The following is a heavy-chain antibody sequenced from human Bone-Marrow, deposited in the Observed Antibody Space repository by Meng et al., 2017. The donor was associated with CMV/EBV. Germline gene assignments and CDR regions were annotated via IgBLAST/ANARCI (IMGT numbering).Heavy chain of an antibody. CDR3: ARENTYYYDSSGYYGPY. V-gene: IGHV3-21*01. J-gene: IGHJ4*02. D-gene: IGHD3-22*01. CDR2: ISSSSSYI. CDR1: GFTFSSYW. Sequence: GGSLRLSCAASGFTFSSYWMSWVRQAPGKGLEWVSSISSSSSYIYYADSVKGRFTISRDNAKNSLYLQMNSLRAEDTAVYYCARENTYYYDSSGYYGPYWGQGTLVTVSS.